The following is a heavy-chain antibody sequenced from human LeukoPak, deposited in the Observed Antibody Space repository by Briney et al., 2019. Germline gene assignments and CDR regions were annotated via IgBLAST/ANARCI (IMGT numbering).Heavy chain of an antibody. CDR3: ATCSSTSCYSAEYLMGWFDP. D-gene: IGHD2-2*01. J-gene: IGHJ5*02. Sequence: GASVKVSCKASGGTFSSYAISWVRQAPGQGLEWMGGIIPIFGTANYAQKFQGRVTITTDESTSTAYMELSSLRSEDTAVYYCATCSSTSCYSAEYLMGWFDPWGQGTLVTVSS. CDR1: GGTFSSYA. V-gene: IGHV1-69*05. CDR2: IIPIFGTA.